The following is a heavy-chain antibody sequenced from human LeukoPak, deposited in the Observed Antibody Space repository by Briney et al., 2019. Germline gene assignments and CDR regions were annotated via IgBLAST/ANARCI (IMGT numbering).Heavy chain of an antibody. CDR2: INHSVST. CDR1: GGSFSGYY. CDR3: ARVRNSDDAFDI. Sequence: SETLSLTCAVYGGSFSGYYWSWIRQPPGKGLEWIGEINHSVSTNYNPSLKSRVTISVDTSKNQFSLKLSSVTAADTAVYYCARVRNSDDAFDIWGQGTMATVSS. D-gene: IGHD3-3*01. J-gene: IGHJ3*02. V-gene: IGHV4-34*01.